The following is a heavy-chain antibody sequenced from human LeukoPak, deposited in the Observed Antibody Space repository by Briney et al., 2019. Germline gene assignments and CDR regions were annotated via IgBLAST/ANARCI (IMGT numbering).Heavy chain of an antibody. CDR1: GGSISSYY. CDR2: IYYSGST. J-gene: IGHJ4*02. D-gene: IGHD6-13*01. CDR3: ARGDSWYFDY. V-gene: IGHV4-59*01. Sequence: PSETLSLTCTVSGGSISSYYWSWIRQPPGKGLEWIGYIYYSGSTNYNPSLKSRVTISVDTSKNQFSLKLSSVTAADTAVYYCARGDSWYFDYWGQGTLVTVSS.